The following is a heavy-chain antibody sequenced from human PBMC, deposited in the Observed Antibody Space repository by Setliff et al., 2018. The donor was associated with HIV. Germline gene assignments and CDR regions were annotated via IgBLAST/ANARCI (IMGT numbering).Heavy chain of an antibody. J-gene: IGHJ4*02. CDR1: GDSISSISYY. CDR2: MSYSGSA. CDR3: ARSYGVGSYWGYFDY. V-gene: IGHV4-39*07. D-gene: IGHD3-10*01. Sequence: PSETLSLTCSVSGDSISSISYYWGWVRQPPGKGLEWIGSMSYSGSALYSPSLKSRVTISVDTSKNHFSLKLNSVTAADTAVYYCARSYGVGSYWGYFDYWGQGTLVTVSS.